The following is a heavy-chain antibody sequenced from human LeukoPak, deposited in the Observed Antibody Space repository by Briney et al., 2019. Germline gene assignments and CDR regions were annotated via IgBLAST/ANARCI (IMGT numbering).Heavy chain of an antibody. D-gene: IGHD4-17*01. CDR1: GGSFSGYY. CDR3: ARDETTPLPGAY. J-gene: IGHJ4*02. V-gene: IGHV4-34*01. Sequence: SETLSLTCAVYGGSFSGYYWNWIRQPPGKGLEWIGEINHSGSTHYNPSLKSRVTMSVDTSKNQFSMKLSPVTAADTAVYYCARDETTPLPGAYWGQRTLVTVSS. CDR2: INHSGST.